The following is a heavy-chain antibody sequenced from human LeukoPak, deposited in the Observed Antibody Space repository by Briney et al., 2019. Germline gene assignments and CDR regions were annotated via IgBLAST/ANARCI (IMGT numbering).Heavy chain of an antibody. D-gene: IGHD2-2*01. J-gene: IGHJ4*02. V-gene: IGHV3-30-3*01. CDR1: GFTFSSYT. Sequence: TGRSLRLSCVASGFTFSSYTMHWVRQAPGKGLEWVAVISWNGGSINYADSVKGRFTISRDDSKNTLYLQMNSLRAEDTAVYYCARDLAYCSATSCQDYWGQGTLVTVSS. CDR2: ISWNGGSI. CDR3: ARDLAYCSATSCQDY.